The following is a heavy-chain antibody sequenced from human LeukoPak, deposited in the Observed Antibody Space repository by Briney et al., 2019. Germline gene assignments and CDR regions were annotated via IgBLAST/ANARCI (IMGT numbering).Heavy chain of an antibody. V-gene: IGHV4-39*01. Sequence: PSETLSLTCTVSGGSISSSTSYYWGWVRQPPGKGLEWIGSIYYSGSTYCNPSLKSRVAISVDTSKNPFSLKLSSVTAADTAVYYCARHTTMIRRPYNWFDPWGQGTLVTVSS. D-gene: IGHD5-18*01. J-gene: IGHJ5*02. CDR1: GGSISSSTSYY. CDR3: ARHTTMIRRPYNWFDP. CDR2: IYYSGST.